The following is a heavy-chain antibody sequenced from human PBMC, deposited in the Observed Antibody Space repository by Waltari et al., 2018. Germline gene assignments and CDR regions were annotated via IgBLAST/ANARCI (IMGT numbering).Heavy chain of an antibody. D-gene: IGHD2-21*01. CDR2: ISGSGGST. Sequence: EVQLLESGGGLVQPGGSLRLSCAASGFTFSSYAMSWVRQAPGKGLEWVSAISGSGGSTYYADSVKGRFTISRDNSKNTLYLQMNSLRAEDTAVYYCALYCGGDCYSSPSYYYYGMDVWGQGP. V-gene: IGHV3-23*01. CDR3: ALYCGGDCYSSPSYYYYGMDV. CDR1: GFTFSSYA. J-gene: IGHJ6*02.